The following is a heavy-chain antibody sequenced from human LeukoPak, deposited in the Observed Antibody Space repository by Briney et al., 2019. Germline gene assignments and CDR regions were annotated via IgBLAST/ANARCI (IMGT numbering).Heavy chain of an antibody. J-gene: IGHJ6*02. CDR2: ISAYNGNT. CDR3: AGVPTKDYGDYYYGMDV. CDR1: GYTFTSYG. V-gene: IGHV1-18*01. D-gene: IGHD4-17*01. Sequence: ASVKVSCKASGYTFTSYGISWVRQAPGQVLEWMGWISAYNGNTNYAQKLQGRVTMTTDTSTSTAYMELRSLRSDDTAVYYCAGVPTKDYGDYYYGMDVWGQGTTVTVSS.